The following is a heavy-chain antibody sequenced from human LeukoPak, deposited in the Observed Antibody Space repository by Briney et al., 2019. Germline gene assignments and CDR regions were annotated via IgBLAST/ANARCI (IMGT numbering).Heavy chain of an antibody. D-gene: IGHD6-13*01. J-gene: IGHJ3*02. CDR3: ARKTYSSSYENDAFDI. CDR2: IYYSGST. Sequence: SETLSLTCTVSGGSISSSSYYWGWIRQPPGKGLEWIGCIYYSGSTYYNPSLKSRVTISVDTSKNQFSLKLSSVTAADTAVYYCARKTYSSSYENDAFDIWGQGTMVTVSS. CDR1: GGSISSSSYY. V-gene: IGHV4-39*01.